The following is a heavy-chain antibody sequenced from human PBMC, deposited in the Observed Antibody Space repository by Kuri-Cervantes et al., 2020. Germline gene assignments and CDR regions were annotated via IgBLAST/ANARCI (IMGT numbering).Heavy chain of an antibody. CDR2: INSDGSST. CDR3: ATSHLIKGYYYYYYGMDV. V-gene: IGHV3-74*01. D-gene: IGHD3-3*02. Sequence: GESLKISCEASGCTFSSYWMHWVRQAPGKGLVWVSRINSDGSSTSYADSVKGRFTISRDNAKNTLYLQMNSLRAEDTAVYYCATSHLIKGYYYYYYGMDVWGQGTTVTVSS. J-gene: IGHJ6*02. CDR1: GCTFSSYW.